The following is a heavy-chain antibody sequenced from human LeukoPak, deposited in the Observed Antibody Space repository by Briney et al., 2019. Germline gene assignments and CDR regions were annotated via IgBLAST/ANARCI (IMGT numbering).Heavy chain of an antibody. D-gene: IGHD1-14*01. CDR2: FSPSTGYI. CDR3: ARKGPESLGY. J-gene: IGHJ4*02. CDR1: GFSVSSNY. V-gene: IGHV3-21*01. Sequence: GGSLRLSCAASGFSVSSNYMSWARQAAGKVLEWVSSFSPSTGYIYYADSVKGRFTISGDNAKNSLYLQMNSLRAEDTAVYYCARKGPESLGYWGQGTLVTVSS.